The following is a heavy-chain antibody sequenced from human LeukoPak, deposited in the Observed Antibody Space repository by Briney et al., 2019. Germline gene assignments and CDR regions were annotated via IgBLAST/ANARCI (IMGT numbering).Heavy chain of an antibody. CDR1: GFTSSDFY. J-gene: IGHJ4*02. CDR2: ISGSSTNT. CDR3: TRHPAEGDY. Sequence: GGSLRLSCAASGFTSSDFYMSWIRQAPGKGLESVSYISGSSTNTNYADSVKGRFTISRDNAKNSLYLQMNSLRPEDTAVYYCTRHPAEGDYWGQGTLVTVYS. D-gene: IGHD2-15*01. V-gene: IGHV3-11*03.